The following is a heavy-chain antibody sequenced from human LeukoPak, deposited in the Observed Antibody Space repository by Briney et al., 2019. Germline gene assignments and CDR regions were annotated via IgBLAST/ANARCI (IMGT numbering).Heavy chain of an antibody. CDR2: ISAYTGNT. V-gene: IGHV1-18*01. Sequence: ASVKVSCKASGYTFTNYGISWVRQAPGQGLEWMGWISAYTGNTNYAQNFQGRVTMTTDTSTSTAFLELRSLRSDDTAVYYCARSGVGYFYDNTGYYPLDYWGQGTLVTVSS. D-gene: IGHD3-22*01. CDR1: GYTFTNYG. CDR3: ARSGVGYFYDNTGYYPLDY. J-gene: IGHJ4*02.